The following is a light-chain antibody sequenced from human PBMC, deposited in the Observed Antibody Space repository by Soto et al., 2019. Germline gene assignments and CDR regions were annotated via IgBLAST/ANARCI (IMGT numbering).Light chain of an antibody. CDR3: QTWGTGIHV. V-gene: IGLV4-69*01. CDR1: SGHSSYA. Sequence: QTVATQSPSASASLGASVKLTCTLSSGHSSYAIACRQQQREKGPRYLMKLNSDGSHSKGDGIPDRFSGSSSGAERYLTISSLQSEDEADYYCQTWGTGIHVFGTGTKLTVL. J-gene: IGLJ1*01. CDR2: LNSDGSH.